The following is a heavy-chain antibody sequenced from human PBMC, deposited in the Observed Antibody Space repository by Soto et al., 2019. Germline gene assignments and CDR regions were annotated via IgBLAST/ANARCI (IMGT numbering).Heavy chain of an antibody. Sequence: SETLSLTCTVSGGSVSSGSYYWSWIRQPPGKGLEWIGYIYYSGSTNYNPSLKSRVTISVDTSKNQFSLKLSSVTAADTAVYNCARVIYDFWSGSDYYGMDVWGQGTTVTVSS. CDR1: GGSVSSGSYY. J-gene: IGHJ6*02. D-gene: IGHD3-3*01. V-gene: IGHV4-61*01. CDR2: IYYSGST. CDR3: ARVIYDFWSGSDYYGMDV.